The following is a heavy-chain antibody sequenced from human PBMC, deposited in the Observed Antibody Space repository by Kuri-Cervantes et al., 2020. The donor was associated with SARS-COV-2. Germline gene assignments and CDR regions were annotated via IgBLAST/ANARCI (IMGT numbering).Heavy chain of an antibody. CDR3: AREGQTYYDFWSGYYTEYYYYMDV. CDR1: GYTFTSYG. J-gene: IGHJ6*03. Sequence: ASVKVSCKASGYTFTSYGISWVRQAPGQGLEWMGWISAYNGNTNYAQKLQGRVTMTRDTSTSTVYMELSSLRSEDTAVYYCAREGQTYYDFWSGYYTEYYYYMDVWGKGTTVTVSS. V-gene: IGHV1-18*01. D-gene: IGHD3-3*01. CDR2: ISAYNGNT.